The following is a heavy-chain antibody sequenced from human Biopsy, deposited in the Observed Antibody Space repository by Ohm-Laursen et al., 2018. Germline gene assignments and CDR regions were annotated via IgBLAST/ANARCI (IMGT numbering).Heavy chain of an antibody. V-gene: IGHV1-46*01. D-gene: IGHD6-19*01. CDR3: ARNTGWYGDLYYFDY. J-gene: IGHJ4*02. Sequence: ASSVKVSCKASGYRFTSYYMHWVRQAPGQGLEWMGMINLSGSTTSYPQIFQGRVTMTKDTSKSTVYMELSSLRSVDTAVYFCARNTGWYGDLYYFDYWGQGTLVTVSS. CDR1: GYRFTSYY. CDR2: INLSGSTT.